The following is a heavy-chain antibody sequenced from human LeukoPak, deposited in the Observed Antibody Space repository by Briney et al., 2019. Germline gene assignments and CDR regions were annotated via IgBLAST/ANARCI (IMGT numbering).Heavy chain of an antibody. J-gene: IGHJ2*01. CDR3: ARDLSGWAGYFDL. CDR1: SGSISSTRYY. CDR2: LYYSGTT. D-gene: IGHD6-19*01. Sequence: PSETLSLTCTVSSGSISSTRYYWGWIRLPPGKGLEWIGTLYYSGTTYYNPSLNSRVTIALDTSENQFSLKLSSVTAADTAVYYCARDLSGWAGYFDLWGRGTLLTVSS. V-gene: IGHV4-39*07.